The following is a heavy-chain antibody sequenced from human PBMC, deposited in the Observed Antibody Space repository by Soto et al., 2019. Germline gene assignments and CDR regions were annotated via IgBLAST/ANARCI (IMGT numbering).Heavy chain of an antibody. Sequence: QVQLVQSGAEVKKPGSSVKVSCKASGGTFSSYAISWVRQAPGQGLEWMGGIIPIFGTANYAQKFQGRVTITADESTSTAYMELSSLRSGDTAVYYCARGGGRAARLGNWFDPWGQGTLVTVSS. V-gene: IGHV1-69*01. J-gene: IGHJ5*02. D-gene: IGHD6-6*01. CDR3: ARGGGRAARLGNWFDP. CDR1: GGTFSSYA. CDR2: IIPIFGTA.